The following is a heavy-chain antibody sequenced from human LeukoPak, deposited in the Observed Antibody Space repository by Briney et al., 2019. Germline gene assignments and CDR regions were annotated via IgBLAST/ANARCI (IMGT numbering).Heavy chain of an antibody. Sequence: GGSLRLSCAASGFTFSSSSMNWVRQAPGKGLEWVSYISSSSTIYYADSVKGRFTISRDNAKNSLYLQMNSLRDEDTAVYYCARDRGYSGYDLGFFDYWGQGTLVTVSS. D-gene: IGHD5-12*01. CDR3: ARDRGYSGYDLGFFDY. CDR1: GFTFSSSS. J-gene: IGHJ4*02. CDR2: ISSSSTI. V-gene: IGHV3-48*02.